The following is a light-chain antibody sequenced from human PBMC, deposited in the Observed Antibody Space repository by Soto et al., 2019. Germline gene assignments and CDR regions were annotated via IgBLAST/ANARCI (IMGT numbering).Light chain of an antibody. J-gene: IGKJ1*01. CDR3: QQDGSSQRT. Sequence: ENVLPQSPGPLSLSPGARATLSFRASQSVSSSYLAWYQQKPGQAPRLLIYAASSRATGIPDRFSGSGSGPDFTLTISRLEPEDFAVDYCQQDGSSQRTFGQGTKVEIK. CDR1: QSVSSSY. V-gene: IGKV3-20*01. CDR2: AAS.